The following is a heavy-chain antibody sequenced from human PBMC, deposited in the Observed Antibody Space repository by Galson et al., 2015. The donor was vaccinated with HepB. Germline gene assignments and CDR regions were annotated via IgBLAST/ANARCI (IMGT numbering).Heavy chain of an antibody. CDR2: VKSSTDGETT. Sequence: SLRLSCATSRFIFTNAWMSWVRQPPGKGLEWVGRVKSSTDGETTDFAAPVKGRFTISRDDSKNTVYLHMNSLKTEDTAVYYCVTVAPRGFWSGSKYYFDYWGQGTLVTVSS. CDR3: VTVAPRGFWSGSKYYFDY. V-gene: IGHV3-15*01. J-gene: IGHJ4*02. D-gene: IGHD3-3*01. CDR1: RFIFTNAW.